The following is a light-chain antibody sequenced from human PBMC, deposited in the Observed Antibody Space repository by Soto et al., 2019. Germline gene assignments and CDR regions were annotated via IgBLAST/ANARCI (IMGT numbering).Light chain of an antibody. CDR3: QSYDRSLSGVV. V-gene: IGLV1-40*01. CDR2: GNS. CDR1: SSNIGAGYD. J-gene: IGLJ2*01. Sequence: QSVLTQPPSVSGAPGQRVTISCTGSSSNIGAGYDVHWYQQLPGTAPKLLIYGNSNRPSGVPDRFSGSKSGTSASLAITGLQAGDEAEYYWQSYDRSLSGVVFGGGTKLTVL.